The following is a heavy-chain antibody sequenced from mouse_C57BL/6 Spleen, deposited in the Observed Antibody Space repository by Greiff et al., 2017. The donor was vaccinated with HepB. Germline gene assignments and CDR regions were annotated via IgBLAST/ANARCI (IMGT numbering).Heavy chain of an antibody. CDR2: ISYDGSN. V-gene: IGHV3-6*01. J-gene: IGHJ2*01. CDR3: ARGEGLFDY. Sequence: EVQLVESGPGLVKPSQSLSLTCSVTGYSITSGYYWNWIRQFPGNKLEWMGYISYDGSNNYNPSLKNRISITRDTSKNQFFLKLNSVTTEDTATYYCARGEGLFDYWGQGTTLTVSS. CDR1: GYSITSGYY.